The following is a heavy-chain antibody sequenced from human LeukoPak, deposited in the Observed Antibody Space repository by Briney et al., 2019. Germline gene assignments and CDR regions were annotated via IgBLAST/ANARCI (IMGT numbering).Heavy chain of an antibody. V-gene: IGHV3-7*03. CDR3: TTLVTIFGVVIGDY. J-gene: IGHJ4*02. Sequence: PGGSLRLSCAASGFILSNHWMTWVRQAPGEGPEWVANMNKDGSEKYYVDSVKGRFTISRDTAKNSLYLQMNNLRAEDTALYYCTTLVTIFGVVIGDYWGQGTLVTVSS. D-gene: IGHD3-3*01. CDR2: MNKDGSEK. CDR1: GFILSNHW.